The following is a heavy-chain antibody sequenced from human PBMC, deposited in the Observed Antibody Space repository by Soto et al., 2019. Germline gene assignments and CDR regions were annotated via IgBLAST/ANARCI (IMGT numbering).Heavy chain of an antibody. CDR2: INHSGST. Sequence: SETLSLTCAVYGGSFSGYYWSWILQPPWKGLEWIGEINHSGSTNYNPSLKSRVTISVDTSKNQFSLKLSSVTAADTAVYYCARAADYYGSGSKGTYNWFDPWGQGTLVT. CDR3: ARAADYYGSGSKGTYNWFDP. CDR1: GGSFSGYY. V-gene: IGHV4-34*01. J-gene: IGHJ5*02. D-gene: IGHD3-10*01.